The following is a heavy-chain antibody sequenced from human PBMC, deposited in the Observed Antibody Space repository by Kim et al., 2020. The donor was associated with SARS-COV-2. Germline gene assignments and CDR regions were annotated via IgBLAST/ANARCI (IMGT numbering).Heavy chain of an antibody. V-gene: IGHV4-39*01. CDR3: ARQGYYYGSGSYYNMVLPPFDP. Sequence: SETLSLTCTVSGGSISSSSYYWGWIRQPPGKGLEWIGSIYYSGSTYYNPSLKSRVTISVDTSKNQFSLKLSSVTAADTAVYYCARQGYYYGSGSYYNMVLPPFDPWGQGTLVTVSS. J-gene: IGHJ5*02. CDR1: GGSISSSSYY. CDR2: IYYSGST. D-gene: IGHD3-10*01.